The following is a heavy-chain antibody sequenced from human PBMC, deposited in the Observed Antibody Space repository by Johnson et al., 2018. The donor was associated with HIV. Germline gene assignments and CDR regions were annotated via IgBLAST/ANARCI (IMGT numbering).Heavy chain of an antibody. Sequence: QVQLVESGGGVVQPGRSLRLSCTASGFIFSNHDIDWVRQAPGKGLEWVGHISYDGNNKYYGDSVKGRFTISRDNSKNTLDLQMNNLRTEASGVYYCAKSYCPGCDGFDVWGQGTIVTVSS. J-gene: IGHJ3*01. CDR1: GFIFSNHD. V-gene: IGHV3-30*18. D-gene: IGHD2-21*01. CDR3: AKSYCPGCDGFDV. CDR2: ISYDGNNK.